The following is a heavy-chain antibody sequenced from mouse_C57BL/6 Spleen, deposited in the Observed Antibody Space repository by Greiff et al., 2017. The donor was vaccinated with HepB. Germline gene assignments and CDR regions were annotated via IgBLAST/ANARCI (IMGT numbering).Heavy chain of an antibody. CDR3: ARGEINYAMDY. Sequence: LVESGAELVKPGASVKISCKASGYAFSSYWMNWVKQRPGKGLEWIGQIYPGDGDTNYNGKFKGKATLTADKSSSTAYMQLSSLTSEDSAVYFCARGEINYAMDYWGQGTSVTVSS. V-gene: IGHV1-80*01. CDR1: GYAFSSYW. J-gene: IGHJ4*01. CDR2: IYPGDGDT.